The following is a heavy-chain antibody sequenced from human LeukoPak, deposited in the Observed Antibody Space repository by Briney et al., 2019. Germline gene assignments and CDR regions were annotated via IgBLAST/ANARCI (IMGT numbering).Heavy chain of an antibody. CDR2: IYYSGST. J-gene: IGHJ5*02. D-gene: IGHD2-2*01. CDR1: GGSISNYY. Sequence: KSSETLSLTCTVSGGSISNYYWSWIRQSPGEGLEWIGDIYYSGSTDYNPSLKSRVTISVDTPKNQFSLKLTSVTAADTAVYYCAREGPSSWFDPWGQGTLVTVSS. CDR3: AREGPSSWFDP. V-gene: IGHV4-59*01.